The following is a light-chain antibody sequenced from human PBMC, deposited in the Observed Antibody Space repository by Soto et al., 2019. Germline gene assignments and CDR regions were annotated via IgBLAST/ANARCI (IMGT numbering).Light chain of an antibody. CDR2: AAS. CDR3: QQYDSYPLT. V-gene: IGKV1D-16*01. Sequence: DIQMTQSPSSLSASVGDRVTITCRASQGISRWLAWYQLKPEQAPKSLLYAASNLQSGVPSRFRGRGTWTYFPLTQRSLQAQNFATDYCQQYDSYPLTFGGGTKVEL. J-gene: IGKJ4*01. CDR1: QGISRW.